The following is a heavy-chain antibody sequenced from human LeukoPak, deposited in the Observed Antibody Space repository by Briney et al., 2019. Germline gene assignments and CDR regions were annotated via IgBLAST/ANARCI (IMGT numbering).Heavy chain of an antibody. D-gene: IGHD2-15*01. V-gene: IGHV3-13*01. J-gene: IGHJ4*02. CDR3: VRGPYCSGGSCYGHFDY. Sequence: GGSLRLSCAASGFTFSDYDMYWARQSTGKGLEWVSAIGTAGHTYYPGSVKGRFTISRENAKNSLYLQMNSLRVGDTAVYYCVRGPYCSGGSCYGHFDYWGQGTLVTASS. CDR1: GFTFSDYD. CDR2: IGTAGHT.